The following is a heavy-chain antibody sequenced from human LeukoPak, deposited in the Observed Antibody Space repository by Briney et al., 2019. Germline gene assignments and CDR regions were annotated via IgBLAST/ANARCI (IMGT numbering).Heavy chain of an antibody. V-gene: IGHV3-30-3*01. D-gene: IGHD5-24*01. CDR2: ISYDGSNK. CDR1: GFTFSSYA. CDR3: ARDPSLMGVSTYYFDY. J-gene: IGHJ4*02. Sequence: GGSLRLSCAASGFTFSSYAMRWVRQAPGKGLEWVAVISYDGSNKYYADSVKGRFTISRNNSKNTLYLQMNSLRAEDTAVYYCARDPSLMGVSTYYFDYWGQGTLVTVSS.